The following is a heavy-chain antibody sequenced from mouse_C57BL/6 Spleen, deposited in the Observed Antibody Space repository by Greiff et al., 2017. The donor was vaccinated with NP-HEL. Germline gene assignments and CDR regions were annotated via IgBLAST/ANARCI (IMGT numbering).Heavy chain of an antibody. D-gene: IGHD1-1*02. CDR1: GYAFSSYW. CDR2: IYPGGGDT. Sequence: VQLQQSGAELVKPGASVKISCKASGYAFSSYWMNWVKQRPGKGLEWIGQIYPGGGDTNYNGKFKGKATLTADKSSSTAYMQLSSLNSEDSAVYFCARLVLYWYFDVWGTGPTVTVSS. CDR3: ARLVLYWYFDV. V-gene: IGHV1-80*01. J-gene: IGHJ1*03.